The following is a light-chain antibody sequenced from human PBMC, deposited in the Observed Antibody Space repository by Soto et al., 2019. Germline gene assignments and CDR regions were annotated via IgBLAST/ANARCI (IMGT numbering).Light chain of an antibody. Sequence: EVGWTQSPSTLSLTPGERAXLAFRASQSVSSNLAWYQQKPGQAPRLLIYDASNRATGIPARFSGSGSGTDFTLTISSLQPEDFATYYCQQLNSYPLTFGGGTKV. CDR2: DAS. V-gene: IGKV3-11*01. CDR3: QQLNSYPLT. CDR1: QSVSSN. J-gene: IGKJ4*01.